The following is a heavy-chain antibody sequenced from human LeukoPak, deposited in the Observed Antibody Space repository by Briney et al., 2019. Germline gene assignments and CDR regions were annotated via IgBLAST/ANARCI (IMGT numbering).Heavy chain of an antibody. CDR1: GFTFSSYA. CDR3: AREQSSGAWRTSDY. J-gene: IGHJ4*02. D-gene: IGHD4/OR15-4a*01. V-gene: IGHV3-23*01. Sequence: GGSLRLSCAASGFTFSSYAMSWVRQAPGKGLEWVSAISGSGGSTYYADSVKGRFTISRDTSKNTLYLQMNSLRAEDTAVYYCAREQSSGAWRTSDYWGQGTLVTVSP. CDR2: ISGSGGST.